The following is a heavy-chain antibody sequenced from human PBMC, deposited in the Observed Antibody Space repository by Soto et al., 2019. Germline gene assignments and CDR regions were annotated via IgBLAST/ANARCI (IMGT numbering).Heavy chain of an antibody. Sequence: QVQLQKSGPGLVKPSETLSLTCTVSGGSISSYYWSWIRQPPGKGLEWIGYIYYSGSTNYNPSLKSRVTISVDTSKNQFSLKLSSVTAADTAVYYCARLWGWFGDYWGQGTLVTVSS. V-gene: IGHV4-59*08. CDR1: GGSISSYY. J-gene: IGHJ4*02. D-gene: IGHD3-10*01. CDR3: ARLWGWFGDY. CDR2: IYYSGST.